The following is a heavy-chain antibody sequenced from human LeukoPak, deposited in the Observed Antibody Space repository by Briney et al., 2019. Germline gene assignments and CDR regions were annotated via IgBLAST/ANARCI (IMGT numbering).Heavy chain of an antibody. D-gene: IGHD3-22*01. J-gene: IGHJ4*02. CDR2: INPNSGGT. Sequence: ASVKVSCKASGYTFTGYYMHWVRQAPGQGLEWMGRINPNSGGTNYAQKFQGRVTMTRDTSISTAYMELSRLRSDDTAVYYCARDLWDYYDSSGYSSIDYWGQGTLVTVSS. CDR1: GYTFTGYY. V-gene: IGHV1-2*06. CDR3: ARDLWDYYDSSGYSSIDY.